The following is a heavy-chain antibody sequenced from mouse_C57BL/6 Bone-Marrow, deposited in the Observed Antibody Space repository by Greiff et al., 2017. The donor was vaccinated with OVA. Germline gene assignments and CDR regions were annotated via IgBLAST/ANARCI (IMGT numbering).Heavy chain of an antibody. CDR3: ARESYGNYNAMDY. CDR2: IDPSDSYT. Sequence: QVQLQQSGAELVMPGASVKLSCKASGYTFTSYWMHWVKQRPGQGLEWIGEIDPSDSYTNYNQKFKGKSTLTVDKSSSTAYMQLSSLTSEDSAVYYCARESYGNYNAMDYWGQGTSVTVSS. CDR1: GYTFTSYW. J-gene: IGHJ4*01. V-gene: IGHV1-69*01. D-gene: IGHD2-1*01.